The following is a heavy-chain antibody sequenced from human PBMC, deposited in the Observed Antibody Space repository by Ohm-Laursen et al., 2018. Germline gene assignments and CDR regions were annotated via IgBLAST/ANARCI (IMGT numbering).Heavy chain of an antibody. CDR1: GFTFDDYA. CDR3: AKDKGYSSNWFDP. D-gene: IGHD6-19*01. CDR2: ISGSGGSV. J-gene: IGHJ5*02. V-gene: IGHV3-9*01. Sequence: SLRLSCAASGFTFDDYAMHWVRQVPGKGLEWVAGISGSGGSVGYADSVKGRFTISRDTAKNSLYLQMNSLRAEDTALYYCAKDKGYSSNWFDPWGQGTLVTVSS.